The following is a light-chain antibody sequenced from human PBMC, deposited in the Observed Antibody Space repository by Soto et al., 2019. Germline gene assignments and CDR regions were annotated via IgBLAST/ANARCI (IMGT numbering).Light chain of an antibody. Sequence: QSVLTQPPSASGTPGQRVTISCSASNSNIGSNYVYWYQQLPGTAPKLLIYRNNQRPLGVPDRFSGSKSGTSASLAISGLRSEDEAHYYCAAWDDSLSVVFGGGTKLTVL. CDR1: NSNIGSNY. CDR2: RNN. J-gene: IGLJ2*01. V-gene: IGLV1-47*01. CDR3: AAWDDSLSVV.